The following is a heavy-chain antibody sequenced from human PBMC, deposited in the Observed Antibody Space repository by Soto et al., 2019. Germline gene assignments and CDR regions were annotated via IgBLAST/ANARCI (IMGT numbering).Heavy chain of an antibody. Sequence: ASETLSLTCSVSGGSISTSSYFWGWIRQPPGKGLEWVGAVHYSGSANYRSSLQSRVTISVDTPQNQFSLRLRSVTAADTAVYYCARHRWGSGSYSGLLDFWGQGALVTVSS. CDR3: ARHRWGSGSYSGLLDF. D-gene: IGHD3-10*01. CDR2: VHYSGSA. V-gene: IGHV4-39*01. CDR1: GGSISTSSYF. J-gene: IGHJ4*02.